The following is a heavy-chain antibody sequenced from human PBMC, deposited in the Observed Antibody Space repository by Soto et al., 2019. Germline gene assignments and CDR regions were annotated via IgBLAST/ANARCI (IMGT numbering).Heavy chain of an antibody. D-gene: IGHD4-17*01. CDR3: ANYPTTVTSDY. CDR1: GGSVSSGSYY. CDR2: IYYSGST. V-gene: IGHV4-61*01. J-gene: IGHJ4*02. Sequence: SETLSLTCTVSGGSVSSGSYYWSWIRQPPGKGLEWIGYIYYSGSTNYNPSLRSRVTISVDTSKNQFSLKLSSVTAADTAVYYCANYPTTVTSDYWGQGTLVTVSS.